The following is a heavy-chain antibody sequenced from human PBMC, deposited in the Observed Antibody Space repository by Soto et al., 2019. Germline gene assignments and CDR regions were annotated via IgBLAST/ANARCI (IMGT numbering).Heavy chain of an antibody. J-gene: IGHJ6*02. Sequence: VQLQESGQGLVKPSETLSLTCTVSGGSIRSYYWGWIRQPAGKGLEWIGRIYTSGRTNCNPSLRSLVTMSVDTSTDLFSRKLSSVTAADTAVYYCARVSCSSTSCYGYYYYGMDVWGQGTTVTVSS. D-gene: IGHD2-2*01. CDR3: ARVSCSSTSCYGYYYYGMDV. V-gene: IGHV4-4*07. CDR1: GGSIRSYY. CDR2: IYTSGRT.